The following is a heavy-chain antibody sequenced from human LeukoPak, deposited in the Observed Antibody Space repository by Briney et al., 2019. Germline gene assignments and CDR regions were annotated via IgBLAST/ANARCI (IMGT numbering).Heavy chain of an antibody. J-gene: IGHJ6*02. V-gene: IGHV4-61*02. CDR3: ARESEYSSSNYYYYGMDV. Sequence: SETLSLTCTVSGGSISSGSYYWSWLRQPAGKGLEWIGRIYTSGSTNYNPSLKSRVTISVDTSKNQFSLKLSSVTAADTAVYYCARESEYSSSNYYYYGMDVWGQGTTVTVSS. CDR2: IYTSGST. CDR1: GGSISSGSYY. D-gene: IGHD6-6*01.